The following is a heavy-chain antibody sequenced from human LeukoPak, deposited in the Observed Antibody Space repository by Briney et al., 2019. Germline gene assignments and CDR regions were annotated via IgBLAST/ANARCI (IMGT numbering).Heavy chain of an antibody. CDR1: GVTFTSYE. J-gene: IGHJ2*01. CDR3: EREGPSWISGGWNDWYFDL. Sequence: GGSLRLSCAASGVTFTSYELHWVRQVAGKGLEWVSAIGTAGDTYYSDFAKGRFTISRENARNSLYLQMNSLRAGDTAVYYCEREGPSWISGGWNDWYFDLWGGGTLVTVSS. D-gene: IGHD1-1*01. CDR2: IGTAGDT. V-gene: IGHV3-13*04.